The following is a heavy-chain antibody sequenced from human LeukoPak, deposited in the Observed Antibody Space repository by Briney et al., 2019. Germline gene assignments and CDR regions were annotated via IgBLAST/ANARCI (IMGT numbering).Heavy chain of an antibody. D-gene: IGHD3-16*02. J-gene: IGHJ6*03. Sequence: SETLSLTCTVSGDSISSSSYYWGWIRQPPGKGLEWIGNIYYSGSTYYNPSLKSRVTISVDTSKNQFSLKLSSVTAADTAVYYCARQGKNYVWGSYRDYYYYMDVWGKGTTVTISS. CDR3: ARQGKNYVWGSYRDYYYYMDV. CDR1: GDSISSSSYY. V-gene: IGHV4-39*01. CDR2: IYYSGST.